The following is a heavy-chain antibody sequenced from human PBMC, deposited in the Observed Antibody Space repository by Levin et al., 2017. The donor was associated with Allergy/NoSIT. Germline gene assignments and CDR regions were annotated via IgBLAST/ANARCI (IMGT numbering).Heavy chain of an antibody. CDR1: GYSFTSYW. CDR3: AAALRHSYDILTGYPPFDY. J-gene: IGHJ4*02. Sequence: GESLKISCKGSGYSFTSYWIGWVRQMPGKGLEWMGIIYPGDSDTRYSPSFQGQVTISADKSISTAYLQWSSLKASDTAMYYCAAALRHSYDILTGYPPFDYWGQGTLVTVSS. V-gene: IGHV5-51*01. D-gene: IGHD3-9*01. CDR2: IYPGDSDT.